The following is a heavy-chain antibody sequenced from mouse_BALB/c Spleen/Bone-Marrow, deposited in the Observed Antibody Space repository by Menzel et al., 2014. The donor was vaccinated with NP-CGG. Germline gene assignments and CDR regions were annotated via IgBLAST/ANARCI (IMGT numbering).Heavy chain of an antibody. D-gene: IGHD2-14*01. CDR3: TRGYYRYDVGYWYFDV. J-gene: IGHJ1*01. Sequence: VQLQQSGVELVRPGASVKLSCKASGYTFTNYWINWVKQRPGQGLEWIGNIYPSDSYTNYNQMFKDKATLTVDKSSXTAYMQLSIPTSEDSAVYYCTRGYYRYDVGYWYFDVWGAGTTVAVSS. V-gene: IGHV1-69*02. CDR2: IYPSDSYT. CDR1: GYTFTNYW.